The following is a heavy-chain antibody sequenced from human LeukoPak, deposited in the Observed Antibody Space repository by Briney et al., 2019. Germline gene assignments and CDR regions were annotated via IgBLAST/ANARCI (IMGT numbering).Heavy chain of an antibody. CDR1: GYTFTSYG. Sequence: ASVKVSCKASGYTFTSYGISWVRQAPGQGLEWMGWISAYNGNTNYAQKLQGRVTMTTDTSTSTAYMELRSLRSDDTAAYYCARDNYGSGSYYNPAVDYWGQGTLVPVSS. D-gene: IGHD3-10*01. CDR2: ISAYNGNT. CDR3: ARDNYGSGSYYNPAVDY. V-gene: IGHV1-18*01. J-gene: IGHJ4*02.